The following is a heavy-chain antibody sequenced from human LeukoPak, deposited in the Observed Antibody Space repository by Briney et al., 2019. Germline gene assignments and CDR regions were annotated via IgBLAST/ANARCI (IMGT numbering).Heavy chain of an antibody. Sequence: SETLSLTCAVYGGSFSGYYWSWIRQPPGKGLEWIGEINHSGSTNYNPSLKSRVTISVDTSKNQFSLKLSSVTAADTAVYYCARERRYYYGSGSMDVWGQGTTVTVSS. CDR3: ARERRYYYGSGSMDV. CDR2: INHSGST. V-gene: IGHV4-34*01. D-gene: IGHD3-10*01. J-gene: IGHJ6*02. CDR1: GGSFSGYY.